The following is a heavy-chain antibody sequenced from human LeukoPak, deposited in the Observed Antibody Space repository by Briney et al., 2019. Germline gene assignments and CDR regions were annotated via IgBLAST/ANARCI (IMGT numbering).Heavy chain of an antibody. CDR2: IYHSGST. Sequence: SETLSLTCTVSGYSISSGYYWGWIRQPPGKGLEWIGSIYHSGSTYYNPSLKSRVTISVDTSKNQFSLKLSSVTAADTAVYYCARGGPYYYDSSGYVLQLDYWGQGTLVTVSS. J-gene: IGHJ4*02. D-gene: IGHD3-22*01. CDR3: ARGGPYYYDSSGYVLQLDY. CDR1: GYSISSGYY. V-gene: IGHV4-38-2*02.